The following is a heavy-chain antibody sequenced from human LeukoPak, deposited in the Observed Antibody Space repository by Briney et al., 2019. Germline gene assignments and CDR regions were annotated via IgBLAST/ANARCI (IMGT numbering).Heavy chain of an antibody. Sequence: GGSLRLSCAASGFTFSTYAMSWVRQAPGRGLEWVSAVSDSGSGTYYADSVKGRFTISRDNSKNTLYLQMTSLRAEDTALYYCAKGKGSSGWYDWGQGTLVTVPS. CDR3: AKGKGSSGWYD. CDR1: GFTFSTYA. J-gene: IGHJ4*02. D-gene: IGHD6-19*01. CDR2: VSDSGSGT. V-gene: IGHV3-23*01.